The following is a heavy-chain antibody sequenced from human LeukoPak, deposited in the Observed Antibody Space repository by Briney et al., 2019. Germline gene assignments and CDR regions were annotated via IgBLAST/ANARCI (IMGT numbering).Heavy chain of an antibody. CDR3: AKDLGYQPDY. J-gene: IGHJ4*02. CDR1: GFTFSSYT. Sequence: GGSLRLSCAASGFTFSSYTMSWVRQAPGKGLEWVSAISGSGASTHYADSVKGRFTTSRDNSKNTLYLQTNSLGAEDTAVYYCAKDLGYQPDYWGQGTLVTVSS. V-gene: IGHV3-23*01. CDR2: ISGSGAST. D-gene: IGHD6-13*01.